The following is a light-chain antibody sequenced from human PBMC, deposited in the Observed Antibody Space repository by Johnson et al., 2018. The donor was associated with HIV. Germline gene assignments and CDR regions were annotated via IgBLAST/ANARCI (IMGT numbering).Light chain of an antibody. CDR3: GTWDSSLSAGRV. CDR2: DNN. CDR1: SSKIGNNY. Sequence: SVLTQPPSVSAAPGQKVTISCSGISSKIGNNYVSWYQHLPGAAPKLLIYDNNKRPSGIPDRFSGSKSGTSATLGITGLQTGDEADYYCGTWDSSLSAGRVFGTGTKVTVL. J-gene: IGLJ1*01. V-gene: IGLV1-51*01.